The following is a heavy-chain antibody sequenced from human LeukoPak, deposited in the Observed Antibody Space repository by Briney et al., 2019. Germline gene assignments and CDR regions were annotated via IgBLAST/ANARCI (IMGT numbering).Heavy chain of an antibody. V-gene: IGHV3-23*01. CDR3: AKVWIVVVAANQSLDY. CDR1: GFTFSSYA. J-gene: IGHJ4*02. D-gene: IGHD2-21*02. CDR2: ISGSGGST. Sequence: QPGGSLRLSCAPSGFTFSSYALSWFRQPPGKGLEWVSAISGSGGSTYYSDSVKSRFSISTDNTQNTLYLQKNSMRAEDTAVYYCAKVWIVVVAANQSLDYWGQGTLVTVSS.